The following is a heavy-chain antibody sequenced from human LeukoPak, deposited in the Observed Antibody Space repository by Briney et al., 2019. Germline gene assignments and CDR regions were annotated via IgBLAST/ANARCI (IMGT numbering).Heavy chain of an antibody. CDR2: IYSGGST. J-gene: IGHJ6*03. V-gene: IGHV3-53*05. CDR1: GFTVSSND. D-gene: IGHD3-10*01. Sequence: PGGSLRLSCAASGFTVSSNDMSWVRQAPGKGLECISVIYSGGSTDYADSVKGRLTISRDNSKNTLYLQMNSLRAEDTAVYYCARPHYYGSGSYPSVYYYYYMDVWGKGTTVTVS. CDR3: ARPHYYGSGSYPSVYYYYYMDV.